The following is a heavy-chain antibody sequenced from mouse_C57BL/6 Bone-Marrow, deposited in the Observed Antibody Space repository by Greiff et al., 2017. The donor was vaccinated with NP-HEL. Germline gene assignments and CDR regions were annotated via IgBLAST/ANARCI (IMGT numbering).Heavy chain of an antibody. CDR3: ARREIDGYDYAMDY. CDR2: INPYNGDT. Sequence: EVQRVESGPELVKPGDSVKISCKASGYSFTGYFMNWVMQSHGKSLEWIGRINPYNGDTFYNQKFKGKATLTVDKSSSTAHMELRSLTSEDSAVYYCARREIDGYDYAMDYWGQGTSVTVSS. V-gene: IGHV1-20*01. J-gene: IGHJ4*01. CDR1: GYSFTGYF. D-gene: IGHD2-3*01.